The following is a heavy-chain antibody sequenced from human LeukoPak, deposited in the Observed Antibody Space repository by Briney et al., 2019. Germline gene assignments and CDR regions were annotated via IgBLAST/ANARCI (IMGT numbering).Heavy chain of an antibody. J-gene: IGHJ4*02. D-gene: IGHD3-9*01. V-gene: IGHV4-34*01. CDR2: INHSGST. Sequence: SETLSLTCAVYGGSFSGYYWSWIRQPPGKGLEWIGEINHSGSTNHNPSLKSRVTISVDTSKNQFSLKLSSVTAADTAVYYCARVSYDILSGYYTFFDYWGQGTLVTVSS. CDR1: GGSFSGYY. CDR3: ARVSYDILSGYYTFFDY.